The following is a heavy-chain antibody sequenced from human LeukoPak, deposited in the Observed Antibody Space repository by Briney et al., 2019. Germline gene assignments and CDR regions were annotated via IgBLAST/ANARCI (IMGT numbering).Heavy chain of an antibody. CDR2: ISGSGGST. CDR1: GFPFSSYG. CDR3: AKDLAGSGSYSFDY. Sequence: GGSLRLSCAASGFPFSSYGMNWVRQAPGRGLEWVSAISGSGGSTYYADSVKGRFTISRDNSKNTLYLQMNGLRAEDTAVYYCAKDLAGSGSYSFDYWGQGTLVTVSS. J-gene: IGHJ4*02. D-gene: IGHD1-26*01. V-gene: IGHV3-23*01.